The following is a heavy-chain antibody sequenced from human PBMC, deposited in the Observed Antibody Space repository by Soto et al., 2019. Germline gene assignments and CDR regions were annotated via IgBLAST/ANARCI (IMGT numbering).Heavy chain of an antibody. J-gene: IGHJ4*02. CDR1: GFTFSSYG. D-gene: IGHD6-13*01. V-gene: IGHV3-30*18. CDR2: ISYDGSNK. Sequence: GGSLRLSCAASGFTFSSYGMHWVRQAPGKGLEWVAVISYDGSNKYYADSVKGRFTISRDNSKNTLYLQMNSLRAEDTAVYYCAKANGRNIAAAGDFDYWGQGTLVTVSS. CDR3: AKANGRNIAAAGDFDY.